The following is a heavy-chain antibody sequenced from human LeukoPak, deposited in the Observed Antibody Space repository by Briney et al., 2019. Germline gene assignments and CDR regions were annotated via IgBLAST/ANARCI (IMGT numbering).Heavy chain of an antibody. CDR2: IYYSGST. CDR3: ARVEAYMRRGYSYADGAFDV. CDR1: GGSISSSSYY. D-gene: IGHD5-18*01. J-gene: IGHJ3*01. Sequence: KPSETLSLTCTVSGGSISSSSYYWGWIRQPPGKGLEWIGSIYYSGSTYYNPSLKSRVTISVDTSKNHFSLKLSSVTAADTAVYYCARVEAYMRRGYSYADGAFDVWGQGTMVTVSS. V-gene: IGHV4-39*07.